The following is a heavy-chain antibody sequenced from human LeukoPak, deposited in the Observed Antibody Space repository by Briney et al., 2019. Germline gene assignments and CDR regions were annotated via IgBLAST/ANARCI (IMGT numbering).Heavy chain of an antibody. J-gene: IGHJ4*02. CDR3: ARDEGAFGGIIVPRD. D-gene: IGHD3-16*02. V-gene: IGHV3-30*03. CDR2: TLYDGSNN. CDR1: GFTFSNYG. Sequence: GGSLRLSCAASGFTFSNYGMHWVRQAPGKGLEWVAVTLYDGSNNYYADSVKGRFTTSRDDSNNTLYLQMHSLRAEDTALYFCARDEGAFGGIIVPRDWGQGTLVTVSS.